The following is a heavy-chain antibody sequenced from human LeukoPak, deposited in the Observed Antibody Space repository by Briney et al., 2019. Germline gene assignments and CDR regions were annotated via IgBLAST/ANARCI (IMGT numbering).Heavy chain of an antibody. D-gene: IGHD1-26*01. Sequence: KPSETLSLTCTVSGGSMSSYYWSWIRQPPGEGLEWIGYISYSGNTNYNPSLKNRVTMSVDTSYNEFSLKLRSVTPADTAVYYCARGPSGSYGGFDPWGQGTLVTVSS. CDR3: ARGPSGSYGGFDP. V-gene: IGHV4-59*01. J-gene: IGHJ5*02. CDR2: ISYSGNT. CDR1: GGSMSSYY.